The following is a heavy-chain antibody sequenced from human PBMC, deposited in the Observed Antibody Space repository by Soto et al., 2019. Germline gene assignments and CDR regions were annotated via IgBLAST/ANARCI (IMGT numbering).Heavy chain of an antibody. CDR1: GYTLTGLS. CDR2: FDPEDGKR. CDR3: ATVETLGYCTNSLCVPWDY. D-gene: IGHD2-8*01. Sequence: QVQLVQSGAEVKKPGASVKVSCKVSGYTLTGLSMHWVRQAPGKGLEWMGGFDPEDGKRIYAQKLQGRVTMTEDTSTDTGYMELSSLRSEDTAVYYCATVETLGYCTNSLCVPWDYWGQGTLVTVSS. V-gene: IGHV1-24*01. J-gene: IGHJ4*02.